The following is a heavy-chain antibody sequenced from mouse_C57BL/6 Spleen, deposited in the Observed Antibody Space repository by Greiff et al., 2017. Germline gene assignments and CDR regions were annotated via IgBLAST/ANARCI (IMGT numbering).Heavy chain of an antibody. Sequence: QVQLKQPGAELVKPGASVKLSCKASGYTFTSYWMQWVKQRPGQGLEWIGEIDPSDSYTNYNQKFKGKATLTVDTSSSTAYMQLSSLTSEDSAVYYCARRGDYYGSSYWFAYWGKGTLVTVSA. CDR2: IDPSDSYT. D-gene: IGHD1-1*01. J-gene: IGHJ3*01. CDR3: ARRGDYYGSSYWFAY. CDR1: GYTFTSYW. V-gene: IGHV1-50*01.